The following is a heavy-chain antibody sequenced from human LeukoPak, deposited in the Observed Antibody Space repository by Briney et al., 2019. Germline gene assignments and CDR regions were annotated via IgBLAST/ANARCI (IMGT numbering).Heavy chain of an antibody. D-gene: IGHD6-19*01. CDR1: GYTVTSYG. J-gene: IGHJ6*02. CDR3: ARVSTKGWYVNYYGMDV. CDR2: ISAYNGNT. Sequence: ASVKVSCKASGYTVTSYGISWVRQAPGQGLEWMGWISAYNGNTNYAQKLQGRVTMTTDTSTSTAYMELRSLRSDDTAVYYCARVSTKGWYVNYYGMDVWGQGTTVTVSS. V-gene: IGHV1-18*01.